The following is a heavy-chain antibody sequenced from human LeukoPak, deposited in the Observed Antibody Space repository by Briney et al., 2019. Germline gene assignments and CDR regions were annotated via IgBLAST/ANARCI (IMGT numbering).Heavy chain of an antibody. CDR2: MNPNSGNT. V-gene: IGHV1-8*01. CDR1: GYTFTSYD. J-gene: IGHJ6*02. D-gene: IGHD3-10*01. CDR3: AIHDLRRSGYYYGMDV. Sequence: ASVKVSCKASGYTFTSYDINWVRQATGQGLELMGWMNPNSGNTGYAQKVQGRVTITRNTSISTADMKLRSLRSEDTAVYYCAIHDLRRSGYYYGMDVWGQGTTVTVSS.